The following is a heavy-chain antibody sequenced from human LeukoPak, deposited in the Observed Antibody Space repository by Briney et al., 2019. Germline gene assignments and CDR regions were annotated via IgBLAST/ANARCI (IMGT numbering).Heavy chain of an antibody. CDR3: ANPRNTGAFDY. J-gene: IGHJ4*02. CDR2: ISNSSGST. CDR1: GFSFSSYG. D-gene: IGHD5-18*01. V-gene: IGHV3-23*01. Sequence: GGSLRLSCAASGFSFSSYGMNWVRQAPGKGLEWVSLISNSSGSTYYADSVKGRFTISRDNSKNTLYLQMSSLRAEDTAVYYCANPRNTGAFDYWGQGTLVTVSS.